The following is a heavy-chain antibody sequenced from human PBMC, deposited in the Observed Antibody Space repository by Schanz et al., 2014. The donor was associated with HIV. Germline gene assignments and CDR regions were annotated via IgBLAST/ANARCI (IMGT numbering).Heavy chain of an antibody. CDR3: VKAYSSGFSGAGS. J-gene: IGHJ5*02. D-gene: IGHD5-18*01. Sequence: VPLVESGGGVVQPGRSLRVSCAASGFSFSRYAMNWVRQAPGKGLDWVSTISGSDGDTYYADSVKGRFTISRDNSRNALYLHMNSLRADDTAIYYCVKAYSSGFSGAGSWGQGALVTVSS. CDR1: GFSFSRYA. V-gene: IGHV3-23*04. CDR2: ISGSDGDT.